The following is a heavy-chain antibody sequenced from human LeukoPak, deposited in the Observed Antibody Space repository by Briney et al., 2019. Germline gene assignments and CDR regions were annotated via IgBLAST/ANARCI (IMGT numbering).Heavy chain of an antibody. V-gene: IGHV3-30*04. J-gene: IGHJ3*02. CDR2: ISYDGSNK. CDR3: ARDGNAHAFDI. D-gene: IGHD4-23*01. CDR1: GFTFSSYA. Sequence: PGGSLRLSCAASGFTFSSYAMHWVCQAPGKGLEWVAVISYDGSNKYYADSVKGRFTISRDNSKNTLYLQMNSLRAEDTAVYYCARDGNAHAFDIWGQGTMVTVSS.